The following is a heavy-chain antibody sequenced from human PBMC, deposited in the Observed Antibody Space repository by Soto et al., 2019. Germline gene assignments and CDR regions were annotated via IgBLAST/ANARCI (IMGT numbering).Heavy chain of an antibody. CDR3: ARPGTELWFGELLGNQYYFDY. J-gene: IGHJ4*02. D-gene: IGHD3-10*01. CDR2: ISAYNGNT. CDR1: GYTFTSYG. Sequence: QVQLVQSGAEVKKPGASVKVSCKASGYTFTSYGISWVRQAPGQGLAWMGWISAYNGNTNYAQKLQGRVTMTTDTSTSTAYMELRSLRSDDTAVYYCARPGTELWFGELLGNQYYFDYWGQGTLVTVSS. V-gene: IGHV1-18*01.